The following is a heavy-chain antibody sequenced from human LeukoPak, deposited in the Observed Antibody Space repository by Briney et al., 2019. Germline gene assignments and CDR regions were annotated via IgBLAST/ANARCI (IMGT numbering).Heavy chain of an antibody. CDR2: IYHSGNT. D-gene: IGHD5-12*01. J-gene: IGHJ4*02. Sequence: PSETLSLTCAVYGGSFSAYYWSWIRQPPGKGLGWIGEIYHSGNTNYNPSLKSRVTISVDTSNNHFSLKLSSVTAADTAVYYCARLDITTTWYAFDYWGQGTLVTVSS. V-gene: IGHV4-34*01. CDR1: GGSFSAYY. CDR3: ARLDITTTWYAFDY.